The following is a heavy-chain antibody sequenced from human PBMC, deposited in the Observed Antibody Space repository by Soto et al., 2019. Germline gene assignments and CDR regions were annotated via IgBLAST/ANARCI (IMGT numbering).Heavy chain of an antibody. Sequence: KTSETLSLTCTVSGGSITSQHYYWGWIRQPPGKGLEWIGSIYSGGNTYYNPSLRSRLTIFVDTAKNLISLKLSSVTAADSAIYYCGSGPSTTWIDNWGLGTQVTVSS. D-gene: IGHD2-2*01. V-gene: IGHV4-39*01. J-gene: IGHJ4*02. CDR3: GSGPSTTWIDN. CDR1: GGSITSQHYY. CDR2: IYSGGNT.